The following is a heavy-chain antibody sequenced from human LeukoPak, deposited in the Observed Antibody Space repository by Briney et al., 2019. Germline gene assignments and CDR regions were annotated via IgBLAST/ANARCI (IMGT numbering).Heavy chain of an antibody. J-gene: IGHJ4*02. V-gene: IGHV1-69*04. CDR1: GGTFSSYA. CDR2: IIPILGIA. CDR3: AAAVLEWSYRCDY. Sequence: SVKVSCKASGGTFSSYAISWVRQAPGQGLEWMGRIIPILGIANYAQKFQGRVTITADKSTSTAYMELSSLRSEDTAVYYCAAAVLEWSYRCDYWGQGTLVTVSS. D-gene: IGHD3-3*01.